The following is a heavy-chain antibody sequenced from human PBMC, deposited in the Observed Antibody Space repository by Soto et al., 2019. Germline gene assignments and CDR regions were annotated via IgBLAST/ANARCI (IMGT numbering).Heavy chain of an antibody. D-gene: IGHD2-8*02. CDR3: ARDKITGLFDY. V-gene: IGHV4-34*01. CDR1: GGSFSGYC. CDR2: INHSGST. Sequence: SETLPLTCAVDGGSFSGYCWTWIRQPPGTGLEWIGEINHSGSTNYNPSLKSRVTISVDTSKNQFSLKLTSVTAADTAVYYCARDKITGLFDYWGQGTLVTVSS. J-gene: IGHJ4*02.